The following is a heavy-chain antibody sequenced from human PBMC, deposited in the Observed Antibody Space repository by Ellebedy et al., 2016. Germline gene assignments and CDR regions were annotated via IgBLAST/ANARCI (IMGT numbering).Heavy chain of an antibody. J-gene: IGHJ4*02. Sequence: SETLSLTXSVSGGSMSPYYWNWIRQPPGMGLEWLVCIYHTGGTNYNPSLESRITISLDTSKNQFSLRLTSVTAADTAVYYCAREQWQGTWGQGTLVTVSS. V-gene: IGHV4-59*01. CDR3: AREQWQGT. CDR1: GGSMSPYY. CDR2: IYHTGGT. D-gene: IGHD6-19*01.